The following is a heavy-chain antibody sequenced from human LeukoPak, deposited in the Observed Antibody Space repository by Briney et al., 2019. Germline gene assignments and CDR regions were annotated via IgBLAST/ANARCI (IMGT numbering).Heavy chain of an antibody. D-gene: IGHD2-8*01. CDR1: GGSISSGGYY. J-gene: IGHJ6*03. Sequence: PSETLSLTCTVSGGSISSGGYYWSSIRQHRGKGLELNGYIYYSGSTYYSPSLKSRVTISVDTSRNQFSLQLSSVPAADRAVYYCARGAIVLMVYAPYMDVWGKGTTVTVSS. CDR3: ARGAIVLMVYAPYMDV. CDR2: IYYSGST. V-gene: IGHV4-31*03.